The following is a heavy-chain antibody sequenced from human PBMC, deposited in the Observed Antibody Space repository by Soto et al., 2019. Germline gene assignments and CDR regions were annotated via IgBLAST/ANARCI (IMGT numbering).Heavy chain of an antibody. CDR2: ISGSGGST. Sequence: GGSLSLPGAASGFPFSSYAMSGVGQVPGKGREGVSAISGSGGSTYYADSVKGRFTISRDNSKNTLYLQMNSLRAEDTAVYYCAKDLAWDLGYRSAAFDIWGQGTMVTVSS. J-gene: IGHJ3*02. CDR3: AKDLAWDLGYRSAAFDI. D-gene: IGHD1-26*01. V-gene: IGHV3-23*01. CDR1: GFPFSSYA.